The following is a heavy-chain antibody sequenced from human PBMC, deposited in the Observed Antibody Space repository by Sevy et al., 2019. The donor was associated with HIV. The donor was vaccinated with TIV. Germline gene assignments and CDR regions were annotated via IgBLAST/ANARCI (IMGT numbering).Heavy chain of an antibody. D-gene: IGHD1-1*01. Sequence: GGSLRLSCAASGFTFSSYGMSWVRQAPGKGLQWVSSILKSGGGITYADSVRGRFTISRDNPKNMLYLQMNSLRAEDSAVYYCTKGDEGNDWYLGYWGQGTLVTVSS. CDR2: ILKSGGGI. V-gene: IGHV3-23*01. J-gene: IGHJ4*02. CDR1: GFTFSSYG. CDR3: TKGDEGNDWYLGY.